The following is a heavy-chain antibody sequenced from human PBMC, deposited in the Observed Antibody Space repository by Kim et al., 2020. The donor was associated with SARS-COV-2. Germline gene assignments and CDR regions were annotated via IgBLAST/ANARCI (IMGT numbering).Heavy chain of an antibody. V-gene: IGHV1-69*13. CDR3: ARGRGIAARPPGWFDP. D-gene: IGHD6-6*01. J-gene: IGHJ5*02. CDR2: IIPIFGTA. Sequence: SVKVSCKASGGTFSSYAISWVRQAPGQGLEWMGGIIPIFGTANYAQKFQGRVTITADESTSTAYMELSSLRSEDTAVYYCARGRGIAARPPGWFDPWGQGTLVTVSS. CDR1: GGTFSSYA.